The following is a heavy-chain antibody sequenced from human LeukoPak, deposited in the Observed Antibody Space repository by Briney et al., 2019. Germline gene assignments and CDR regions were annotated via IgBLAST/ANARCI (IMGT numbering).Heavy chain of an antibody. CDR1: GFTFSNYA. D-gene: IGHD4-11*01. V-gene: IGHV3-23*01. CDR2: ITDSGGDT. CDR3: ANEYSKGDV. Sequence: PGGSLRLSCAASGFTFSNYAMSWVRQAPGKGLEWFSAITDSGGDTYYADSVKGRFTISRDNSKNTLDLQMSSLRAEDTAVYYCANEYSKGDVWGQGTMVTVSS. J-gene: IGHJ3*01.